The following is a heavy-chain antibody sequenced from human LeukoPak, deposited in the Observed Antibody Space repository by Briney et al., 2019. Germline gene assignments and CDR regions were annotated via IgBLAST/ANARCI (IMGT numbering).Heavy chain of an antibody. V-gene: IGHV4-39*01. CDR2: IYYSGST. D-gene: IGHD3-16*02. CDR3: ARGARRDYVWGSYRLYYFDY. J-gene: IGHJ4*02. CDR1: GGSISSSSYY. Sequence: SETPSLTCTVSGGSISSSSYYWGWIRQPPGTGLEWIGSIYYSGSTYYNPSLKSRVTISVDTSKNQFSLKLSSVTAADTAVYYCARGARRDYVWGSYRLYYFDYWGQGTLVTVSS.